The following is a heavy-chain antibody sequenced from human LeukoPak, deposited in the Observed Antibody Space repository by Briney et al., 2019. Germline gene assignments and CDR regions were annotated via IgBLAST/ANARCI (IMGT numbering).Heavy chain of an antibody. CDR1: GFTFDDYV. D-gene: IGHD1-26*01. J-gene: IGHJ4*02. Sequence: GGSLRLSCTASGFTFDDYVMHWVRQAPGKGLEWVSLISGDGSGTYYADSVKGRFTISRDNAKNSLYLQMNSLRAEDTAVYYCAREMIVGASIDYWGQGTLVTVSS. V-gene: IGHV3-43*02. CDR2: ISGDGSGT. CDR3: AREMIVGASIDY.